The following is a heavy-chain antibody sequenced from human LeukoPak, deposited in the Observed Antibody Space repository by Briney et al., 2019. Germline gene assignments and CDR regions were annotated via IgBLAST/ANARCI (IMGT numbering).Heavy chain of an antibody. J-gene: IGHJ4*02. CDR3: ALRTVHHRNSGFDY. V-gene: IGHV3-53*01. CDR1: GFTVSNTY. D-gene: IGHD1/OR15-1a*01. Sequence: GGSLRLSCAASGFTVSNTYMSWIRQAPGKGLEWVSAIYNVGSTSYADSVKGRFTISRDNSKNTLYLQMSSLRAEDTAVYYCALRTVHHRNSGFDYWGQGTLLTVSS. CDR2: IYNVGST.